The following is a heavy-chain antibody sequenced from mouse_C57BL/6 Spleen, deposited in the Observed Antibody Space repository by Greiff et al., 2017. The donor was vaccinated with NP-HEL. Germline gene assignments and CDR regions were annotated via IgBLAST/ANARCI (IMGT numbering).Heavy chain of an antibody. CDR3: TRFDYDGSSYVTFAY. V-gene: IGHV1-15*01. J-gene: IGHJ3*01. CDR1: GYTFTDYE. CDR2: IDPETGGT. D-gene: IGHD1-1*01. Sequence: VKLMESGAELVRPGASVTLSCKASGYTFTDYEMHWVKQTPVHGLEWIGAIDPETGGTAYNQKFKGKAILTADKSSSTAYMELRSLTSEDSAVYYCTRFDYDGSSYVTFAYWGQGTLVTVSA.